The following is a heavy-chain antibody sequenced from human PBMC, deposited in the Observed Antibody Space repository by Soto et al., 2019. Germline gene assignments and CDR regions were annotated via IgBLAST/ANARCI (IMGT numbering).Heavy chain of an antibody. CDR2: NIPIFGTA. V-gene: IGHV1-69*06. CDR1: GGTFSSYA. Sequence: QVQLVQSGAEVKKPGSSVKVSCKASGGTFSSYAISWVRQAPGQGLEWMGGNIPIFGTANYAQKFQGRVTITADKSTRTAYMELSSLRSEDTAVYYCALRARAEVVIRYFDYWGQGTLVTVSS. J-gene: IGHJ4*02. D-gene: IGHD3-22*01. CDR3: ALRARAEVVIRYFDY.